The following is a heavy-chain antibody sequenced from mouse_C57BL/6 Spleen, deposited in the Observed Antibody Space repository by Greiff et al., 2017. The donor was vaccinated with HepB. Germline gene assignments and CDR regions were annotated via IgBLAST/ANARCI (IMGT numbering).Heavy chain of an antibody. V-gene: IGHV5-12*01. CDR1: GFTFSDYY. CDR3: ARHVGVEWFAY. CDR2: ISNGGGST. Sequence: EVMLVESGGGLVQPGGSLKLSCAASGFTFSDYYMYWVRQTPEKRLEWVAYISNGGGSTYYPDTVKGRFTISRDNAKNTLYLQMSRLKSEDTAMYYCARHVGVEWFAYWGQGTLVTVSA. D-gene: IGHD1-1*02. J-gene: IGHJ3*01.